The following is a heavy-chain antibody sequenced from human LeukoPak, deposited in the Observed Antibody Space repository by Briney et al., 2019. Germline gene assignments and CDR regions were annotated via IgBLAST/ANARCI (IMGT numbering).Heavy chain of an antibody. CDR1: GFSFSSYG. V-gene: IGHV3-23*01. J-gene: IGHJ6*03. Sequence: GGSLRLSCAASGFSFSSYGMSWARQAPGKGLEWVSAISSTGGTTYYADSVKGRFTISRDNSKNTLYLQMNSLRAEDTAIYYCAKNGDRGAYCSGGSCHPYYYYYMDVWGKGTTVTISS. D-gene: IGHD2-15*01. CDR3: AKNGDRGAYCSGGSCHPYYYYYMDV. CDR2: ISSTGGTT.